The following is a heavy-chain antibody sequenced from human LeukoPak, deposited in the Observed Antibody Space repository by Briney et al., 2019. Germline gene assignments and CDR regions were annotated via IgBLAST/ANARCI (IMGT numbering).Heavy chain of an antibody. Sequence: SVKVSCKASGGTFSSYAISWVRQAPGQGLEWMGGIIPIFGTANYAQKFQGRVTITTDESTSTAYMELSSLRSEDTAVYYCARDPVTMVRGVMGGGYFDYWGQGTLVTVSS. D-gene: IGHD3-10*01. CDR1: GGTFSSYA. CDR3: ARDPVTMVRGVMGGGYFDY. V-gene: IGHV1-69*05. CDR2: IIPIFGTA. J-gene: IGHJ4*02.